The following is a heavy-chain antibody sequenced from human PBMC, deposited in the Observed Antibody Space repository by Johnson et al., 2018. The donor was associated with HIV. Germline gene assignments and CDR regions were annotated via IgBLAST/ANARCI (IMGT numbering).Heavy chain of an antibody. CDR2: ISSNGGST. CDR3: AKVIGGDPNDAFDI. V-gene: IGHV3-64*01. Sequence: VQLVESGGGLVQPGGSLRLSCAASGFTFSSYAMHWVRQAPGKGLEYVSAISSNGGSTYYANSVKGRFTISRDNSKNTLYLQMGSLRAEDTALYYCAKVIGGDPNDAFDIWGQGTMVTVSS. J-gene: IGHJ3*02. D-gene: IGHD2-21*02. CDR1: GFTFSSYA.